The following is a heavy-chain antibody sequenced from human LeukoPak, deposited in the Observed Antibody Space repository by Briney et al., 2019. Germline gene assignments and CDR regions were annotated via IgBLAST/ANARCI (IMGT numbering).Heavy chain of an antibody. Sequence: PGGSLRLSCAASGFTFSSFPMSWVRQAPGTGLEWVSIIGGNGGGTYYADSVKGRFTISRDNSKNTLYLQMNSLRAEDTAVYYCARDKVAGVFDYWGQGTLVTVSS. CDR2: IGGNGGGT. CDR3: ARDKVAGVFDY. J-gene: IGHJ4*02. V-gene: IGHV3-23*01. D-gene: IGHD3-10*01. CDR1: GFTFSSFP.